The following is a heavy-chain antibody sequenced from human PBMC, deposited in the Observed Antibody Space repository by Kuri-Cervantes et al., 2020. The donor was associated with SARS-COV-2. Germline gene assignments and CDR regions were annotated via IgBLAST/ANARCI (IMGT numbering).Heavy chain of an antibody. D-gene: IGHD1-26*01. CDR3: ARGWYPVGATILYYFDY. CDR2: INHSGST. V-gene: IGHV4-34*01. CDR1: GGSFSGYY. Sequence: SETLSLTCAVYGGSFSGYYWSWIRQPPGKGLEWIGEINHSGSTNYNPSLKSRVTISVDTSKNQFSLKLSSVTAADTAAYYCARGWYPVGATILYYFDYWGQGTLVTVSS. J-gene: IGHJ4*02.